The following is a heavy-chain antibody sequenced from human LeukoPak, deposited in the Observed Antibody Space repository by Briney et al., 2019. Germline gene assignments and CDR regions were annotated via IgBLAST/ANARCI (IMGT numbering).Heavy chain of an antibody. CDR1: GGSISSYY. Sequence: SETLSLTCTVSGGSISSYYWSWIRQPPGKGLEWIGYIYYSGSTNYNPSLKSRVTISVDTSKNQFSLKLSSVTAADTAVYYCARESSSSWYWEDYWGQGTLVTVSS. V-gene: IGHV4-59*01. D-gene: IGHD6-13*01. CDR2: IYYSGST. CDR3: ARESSSSWYWEDY. J-gene: IGHJ4*02.